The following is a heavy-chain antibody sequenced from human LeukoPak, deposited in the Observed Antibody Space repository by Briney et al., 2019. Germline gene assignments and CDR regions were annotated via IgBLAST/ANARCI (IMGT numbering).Heavy chain of an antibody. V-gene: IGHV3-53*01. J-gene: IGHJ4*02. CDR3: ARDRSSGWLLRH. Sequence: PGGSLRLSCAASGFTASSNYMSWVRQAPGKGLEWVSVIYSGGSTYYADSVKGRFTISRDNSKNTLYLQMNSLRAEDTAVYYCARDRSSGWLLRHWGQGTLVTVSS. CDR2: IYSGGST. CDR1: GFTASSNY. D-gene: IGHD6-19*01.